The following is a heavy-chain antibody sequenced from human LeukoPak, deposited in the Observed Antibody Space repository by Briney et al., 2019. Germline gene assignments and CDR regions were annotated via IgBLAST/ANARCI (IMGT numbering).Heavy chain of an antibody. Sequence: ASVKLSCKASGYTFTSYDINWLRQATGQGLEWMGWMSPNSGNTGYAQKFQGRVTMTRNTSISTAYMELSSLRSEDTALYYCARGVIAARHHMGYWGQGTLVTVSS. J-gene: IGHJ1*01. CDR1: GYTFTSYD. D-gene: IGHD6-6*01. CDR3: ARGVIAARHHMGY. CDR2: MSPNSGNT. V-gene: IGHV1-8*01.